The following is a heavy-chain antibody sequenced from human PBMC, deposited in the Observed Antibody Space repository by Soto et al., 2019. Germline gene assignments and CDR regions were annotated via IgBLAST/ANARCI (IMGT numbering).Heavy chain of an antibody. J-gene: IGHJ4*02. CDR3: ARARTYYFDY. CDR2: IYYSGST. V-gene: IGHV4-61*08. Sequence: QVQLQESGPGLVKPSQTLSLTCTVSGASINSGGYYWSWIRQPPGKGLEWIGYIYYSGSTNYNPSLKSRVTISVDTSKNQFSLKLSSVTAADTAVYYCARARTYYFDYWGQGTLVTVSS. CDR1: GASINSGGYY.